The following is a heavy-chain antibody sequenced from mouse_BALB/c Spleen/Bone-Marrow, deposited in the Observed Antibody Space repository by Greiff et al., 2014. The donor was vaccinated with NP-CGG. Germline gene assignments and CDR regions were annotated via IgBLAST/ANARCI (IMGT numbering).Heavy chain of an antibody. D-gene: IGHD5-1*01. Sequence: QVQLKESGAELVKPGAPVKLSCKASGHTFTSYYMYWVKQRPGQGLEWIGEINPSNGGTNFNGKFKSRATLTVDKSSSTAYMQLSSLTSEDSAVYYCTRLPHWGQGTSVTVSS. CDR2: INPSNGGT. CDR3: TRLPH. J-gene: IGHJ4*01. CDR1: GHTFTSYY. V-gene: IGHV1S81*02.